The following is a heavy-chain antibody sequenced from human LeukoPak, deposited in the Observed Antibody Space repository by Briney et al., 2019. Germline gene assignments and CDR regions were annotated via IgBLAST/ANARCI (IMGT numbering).Heavy chain of an antibody. CDR3: AGIPLSTTMVDY. J-gene: IGHJ4*02. CDR2: ISSGSSTI. V-gene: IGHV3-48*01. D-gene: IGHD5-18*01. Sequence: GGSLRLSCAASGFTFSSYSMNWVRQAPGKGLGWVSYISSGSSTIHYADSVKGRFTISRDNAKSSLFLQMNSLRAEDTAVYYCAGIPLSTTMVDYWGQGTLVTVSS. CDR1: GFTFSSYS.